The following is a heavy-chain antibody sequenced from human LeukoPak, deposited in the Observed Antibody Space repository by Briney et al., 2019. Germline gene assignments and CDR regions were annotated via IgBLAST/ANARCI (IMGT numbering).Heavy chain of an antibody. CDR3: AREYYDTSGYYYVYDY. J-gene: IGHJ4*02. CDR2: MNPNSGNT. D-gene: IGHD3-22*01. V-gene: IGHV1-8*03. Sequence: ASVKVSCKASGYTFTSYDINWVRQATGQGLEWMGWMNPNSGNTGYAQKFQGRVTITRNTSISTAYMELSSLRSEDTAVYYCAREYYDTSGYYYVYDYWGQGTLVTVSS. CDR1: GYTFTSYD.